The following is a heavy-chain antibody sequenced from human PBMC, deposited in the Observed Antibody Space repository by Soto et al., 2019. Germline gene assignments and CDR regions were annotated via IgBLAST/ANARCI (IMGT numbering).Heavy chain of an antibody. D-gene: IGHD5-18*01. CDR2: ISGSGGST. Sequence: HPGGSLRLSCVASGFTFSSYAMSWVRRAPGKGLEWVSGISGSGGSTYYVDSVKGRFTISRDNSKNTLYLQMNSLRAEDTAVYYSAKSGGYNYGYQETDYWGQGTLVTVSS. CDR1: GFTFSSYA. J-gene: IGHJ4*02. CDR3: AKSGGYNYGYQETDY. V-gene: IGHV3-23*01.